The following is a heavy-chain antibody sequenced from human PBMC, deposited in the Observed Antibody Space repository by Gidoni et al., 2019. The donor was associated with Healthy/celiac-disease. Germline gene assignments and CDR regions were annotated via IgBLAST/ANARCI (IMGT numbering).Heavy chain of an antibody. J-gene: IGHJ4*02. CDR2: LNVGNGNT. CDR1: LYTFTSYA. D-gene: IGHD5-18*01. CDR3: ARDREADMVTLMRNY. Sequence: VPLVQSGAEAMKPVASVTVSCTASLYTFTSYATHWVRQAPGQRLEWMGWLNVGNGNTKDSQKFQGRVTITRDTSASTAYMELSSLRAEDTAGYYCARDREADMVTLMRNYWGQGTLVTVSS. V-gene: IGHV1-3*01.